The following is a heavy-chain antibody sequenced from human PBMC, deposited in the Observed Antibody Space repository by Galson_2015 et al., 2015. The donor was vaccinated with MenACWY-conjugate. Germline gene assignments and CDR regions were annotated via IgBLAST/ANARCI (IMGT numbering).Heavy chain of an antibody. CDR3: AREKVYSEGYEFDY. D-gene: IGHD5-18*01. V-gene: IGHV1-18*01. Sequence: SVRLSCTASGYTFSSFGISWVRQTPGQGLDWVGWISVCSGNIKYAQSIEGRVTMTTETSTTTAYMELRSVRSDDTAIYYCAREKVYSEGYEFDYWGQGTLVTVSS. J-gene: IGHJ4*02. CDR1: GYTFSSFG. CDR2: ISVCSGNI.